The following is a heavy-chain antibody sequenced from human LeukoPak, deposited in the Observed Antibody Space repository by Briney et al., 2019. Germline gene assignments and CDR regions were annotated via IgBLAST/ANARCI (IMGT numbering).Heavy chain of an antibody. D-gene: IGHD3-22*01. CDR1: GYTLTELS. V-gene: IGHV1-24*01. CDR3: ATVPIRITMIDQGI. J-gene: IGHJ3*02. CDR2: FDPEDGEA. Sequence: ASVKVSCKVSGYTLTELSMHWVRQAPGKGLEWMGGFDPEDGEAIYAQKFQGRVTMTEDTSTDTAYMELSSLRSEDTAVYYCATVPIRITMIDQGIWGQGIMVTVSS.